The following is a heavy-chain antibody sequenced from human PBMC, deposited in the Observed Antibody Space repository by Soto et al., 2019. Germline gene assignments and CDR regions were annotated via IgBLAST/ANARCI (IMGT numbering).Heavy chain of an antibody. V-gene: IGHV3-74*01. CDR3: SRDQSVSGPTTFHY. CDR2: VNTYGSDT. D-gene: IGHD6-19*01. J-gene: IGHJ4*02. CDR1: GFTFTKSW. Sequence: EVQLIESGGGLVQPGGSLRLSCAASGFTFTKSWMHWVRQTPGKGLEWVSRVNTYGSDTIYADSVKGRFTISRDNAKNTLYLQMNSLTAEDTAMYYCSRDQSVSGPTTFHYWGQGALVTVSS.